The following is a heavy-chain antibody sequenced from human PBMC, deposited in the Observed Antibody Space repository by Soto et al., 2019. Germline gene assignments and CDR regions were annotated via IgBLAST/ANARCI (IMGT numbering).Heavy chain of an antibody. CDR2: INPNSGGT. CDR1: GYTFTGYY. J-gene: IGHJ3*02. V-gene: IGHV1-2*04. Sequence: ASVKVSCKASGYTFTGYYMHWVRQAPGQGLEWMGWINPNSGGTNYAQKFQGWVTMTRDTSISTAYMELSRLRSDDTAVYYCARDQGYSRIRSKAFDIWGQGTMVTVSS. D-gene: IGHD6-13*01. CDR3: ARDQGYSRIRSKAFDI.